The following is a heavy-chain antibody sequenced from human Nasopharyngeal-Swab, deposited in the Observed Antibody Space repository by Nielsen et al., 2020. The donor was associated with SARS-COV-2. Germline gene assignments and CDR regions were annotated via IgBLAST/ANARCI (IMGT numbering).Heavy chain of an antibody. Sequence: WVRQAPGQGLEWMGGIISIFGTANYAQKFQGRVTITADESTSTAYMELSSLRSEDTAVYYCARDRVPLYSGSYSLYYYYYMDVWGKGTTVTVSS. CDR3: ARDRVPLYSGSYSLYYYYYMDV. V-gene: IGHV1-69*01. J-gene: IGHJ6*03. D-gene: IGHD1-26*01. CDR2: IISIFGTA.